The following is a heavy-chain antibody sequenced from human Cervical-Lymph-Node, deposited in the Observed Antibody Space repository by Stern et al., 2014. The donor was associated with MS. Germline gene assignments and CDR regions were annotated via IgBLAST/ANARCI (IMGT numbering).Heavy chain of an antibody. V-gene: IGHV1-46*04. CDR2: INPTECKP. J-gene: IGHJ4*02. CDR1: GYTFITYY. CDR3: ARALYGYRRSPLGSNY. Sequence: QVQLVQSAAEVKKPGASVKVSCKASGYTFITYYIHCVRQATGQGLEWMGLINPTECKPTNAQMLQDRVQMTRDTSTPTVYMELSSLRPEDSAIYYCARALYGYRRSPLGSNYWGQGTLVTVSS. D-gene: IGHD5-24*01.